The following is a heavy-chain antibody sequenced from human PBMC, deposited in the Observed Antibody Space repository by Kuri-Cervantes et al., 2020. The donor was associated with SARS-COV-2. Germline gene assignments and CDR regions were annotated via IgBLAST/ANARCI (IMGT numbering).Heavy chain of an antibody. CDR3: ARDVRYSGSYQCTS. Sequence: GESLKISCAASGFTVNYYWMTWVRQAPGGGLEWVALIWYDGINKYYADSVKGRFTISRENSKNTLYLQMNSLRAEDTAVYYCARDVRYSGSYQCTSWGQGTVVTVSS. CDR1: GFTVNYYW. V-gene: IGHV3-33*08. D-gene: IGHD1-26*01. J-gene: IGHJ5*02. CDR2: IWYDGINK.